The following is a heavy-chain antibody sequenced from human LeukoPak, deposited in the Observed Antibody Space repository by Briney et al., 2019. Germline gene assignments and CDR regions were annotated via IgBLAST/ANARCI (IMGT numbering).Heavy chain of an antibody. CDR1: GYSFTSYW. CDR3: ARTYYDFWSGYYYYFDF. D-gene: IGHD3-3*01. Sequence: GESLKISCKGSGYSFTSYWIGWVRQMPGKGLEWMGIIYPGDSDTRYSPSFQGPVTISADKSISTAYLQWSSLKASDTAMYYCARTYYDFWSGYYYYFDFWGQGTLVTVSS. CDR2: IYPGDSDT. V-gene: IGHV5-51*01. J-gene: IGHJ4*02.